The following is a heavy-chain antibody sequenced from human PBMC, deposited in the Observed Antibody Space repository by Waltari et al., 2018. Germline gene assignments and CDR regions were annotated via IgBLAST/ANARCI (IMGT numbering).Heavy chain of an antibody. CDR2: INWNSGKI. CDR3: VKSAGGATVWLVFDD. J-gene: IGHJ4*02. D-gene: IGHD3-16*01. Sequence: EVQLVESGGGLVQPGRSLRLSCAASGSTFDDYAMHWVRQAPGKGLELVRGINWNSGKIRYADSVKGRVIISREKAKKSRYLQMNSLSDEDTAFYYCVKSAGGATVWLVFDDWGQGTLVTVSS. V-gene: IGHV3-9*01. CDR1: GSTFDDYA.